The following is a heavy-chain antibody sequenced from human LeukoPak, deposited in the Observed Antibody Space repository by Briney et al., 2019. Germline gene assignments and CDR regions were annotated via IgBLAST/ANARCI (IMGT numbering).Heavy chain of an antibody. CDR2: IYYSGST. CDR1: GGSISSYY. J-gene: IGHJ5*02. CDR3: VRGPYGSGISNWFDP. D-gene: IGHD3-10*01. V-gene: IGHV4-59*01. Sequence: SETLSLTCTVSGGSISSYYWSWIRQPPGKGLEWIGYIYYSGSTNYNPSLQSRVTVSVDTSKNQFSLKLTSVTAADTAVYYCVRGPYGSGISNWFDPWGQGTLVIVSS.